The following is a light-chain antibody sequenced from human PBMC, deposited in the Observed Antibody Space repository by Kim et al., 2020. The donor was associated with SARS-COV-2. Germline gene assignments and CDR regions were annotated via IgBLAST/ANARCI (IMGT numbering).Light chain of an antibody. Sequence: PAAISCRSSQSLLHRNGENYLGWYLQKPGQSPQLLIYLGSNRAPGVPDRFSGSGSGTDFTLQISRVEAEDIGVYYCMQALQTPKTFGGGTKVDIK. CDR3: MQALQTPKT. V-gene: IGKV2-28*01. CDR1: QSLLHRNGENY. J-gene: IGKJ4*01. CDR2: LGS.